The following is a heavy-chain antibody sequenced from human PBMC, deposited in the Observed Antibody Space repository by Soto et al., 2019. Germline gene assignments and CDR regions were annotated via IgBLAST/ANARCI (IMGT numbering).Heavy chain of an antibody. CDR1: GYTFTSYG. V-gene: IGHV1-18*01. CDR3: ARVGYCTNGVCYSLLPYYYYGMDV. Sequence: GASVKVSCKASGYTFTSYGISWVRQAPGQGLEWMGWISAYNGNTNYAQKLQGRVTMTTDTSTSTAYMELRSLRSDDTAVYYCARVGYCTNGVCYSLLPYYYYGMDVWGQGTTVTVSS. CDR2: ISAYNGNT. D-gene: IGHD2-8*01. J-gene: IGHJ6*02.